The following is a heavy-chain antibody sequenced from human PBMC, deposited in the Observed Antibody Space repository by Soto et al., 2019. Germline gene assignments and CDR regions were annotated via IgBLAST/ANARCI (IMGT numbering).Heavy chain of an antibody. V-gene: IGHV3-21*06. CDR2: ISTGGTYL. CDR3: VKGGEDITSPYGMDV. Sequence: GGSLRLSCVASGFSFRTHTLVWVRQSPGKGLEWVSYISTGGTYLEYAHSVKGRFTISRDDAADSVFLQMNSLKGDDTAVYYCVKGGEDITSPYGMDVWGQGTTVTVSS. J-gene: IGHJ6*02. CDR1: GFSFRTHT. D-gene: IGHD2-2*01.